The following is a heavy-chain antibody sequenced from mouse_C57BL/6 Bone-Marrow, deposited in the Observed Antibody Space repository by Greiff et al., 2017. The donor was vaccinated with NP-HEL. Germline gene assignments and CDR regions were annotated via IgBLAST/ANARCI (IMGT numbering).Heavy chain of an antibody. J-gene: IGHJ2*01. Sequence: EVQLQQSGAELVRPGASVKLSCTASGFNIKDDYMHWVKQRPEQGLEWIGWIDPENGDTEYASKFQGKATITADTSSNTAYLQLSSLTSEDTAVYYCTTAELRGDYWGQGTTLTVSS. D-gene: IGHD4-1*01. CDR2: IDPENGDT. CDR3: TTAELRGDY. CDR1: GFNIKDDY. V-gene: IGHV14-4*01.